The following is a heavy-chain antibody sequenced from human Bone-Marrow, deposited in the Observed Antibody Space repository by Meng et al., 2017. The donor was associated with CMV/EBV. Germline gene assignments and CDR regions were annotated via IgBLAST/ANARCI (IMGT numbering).Heavy chain of an antibody. J-gene: IGHJ4*02. CDR2: IRAYHGNS. Sequence: ASGYPFTSFGISLVRQAPGQGLQWMGWIRAYHGNSTSSPPFHSRFTLTTDTSTGTAYMELRSLRSGDTAMYYCARDLGEMGAIFFDYWGQGTLVTVSS. V-gene: IGHV1-18*01. CDR3: ARDLGEMGAIFFDY. D-gene: IGHD3-16*01. CDR1: GYPFTSFG.